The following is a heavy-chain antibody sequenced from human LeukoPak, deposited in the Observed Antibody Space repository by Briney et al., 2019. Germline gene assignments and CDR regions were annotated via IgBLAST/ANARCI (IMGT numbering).Heavy chain of an antibody. CDR3: ARDLLRSSYYYFDY. Sequence: PSETLSLTCTVSGTSISNYHWSWIRQPPGKGLEWIGYISYRGVTNYNPSLKSRITISVDTSKNQFSLRMNSVTAADTAVYYCARDLLRSSYYYFDYWGQGTLVTVSS. V-gene: IGHV4-59*01. CDR1: GTSISNYH. D-gene: IGHD3-22*01. CDR2: ISYRGVT. J-gene: IGHJ4*02.